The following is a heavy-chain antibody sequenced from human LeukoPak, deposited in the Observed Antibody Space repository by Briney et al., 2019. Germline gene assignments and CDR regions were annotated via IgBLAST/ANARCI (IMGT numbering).Heavy chain of an antibody. D-gene: IGHD4-11*01. CDR1: GYTFTGYY. CDR2: INPNTAGT. Sequence: ASVKVSCKASGYTFTGYYFHWVRQAPGQGLEWMGWINPNTAGTNYAQKFLGGVSLTWDTSISTAYMELNRLTSDDTAVYYCATSAGDYRAGHYYYMGVWGKGTSVTVSS. CDR3: ATSAGDYRAGHYYYMGV. J-gene: IGHJ6*03. V-gene: IGHV1-2*02.